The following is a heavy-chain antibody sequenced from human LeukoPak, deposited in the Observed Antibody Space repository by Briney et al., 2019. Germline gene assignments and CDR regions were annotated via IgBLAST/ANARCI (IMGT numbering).Heavy chain of an antibody. CDR1: GFTFTSSA. V-gene: IGHV1-58*01. Sequence: SVKVSCTASGFTFTSSAVQWVRQARGQRLEWIGWIVVGSGNTNYAQKFQGRVTITRDMSTSTAYMELSSLRSEDTAVYYCAADRIVDYWAQTTANPFDPWGQGTLVTVSS. D-gene: IGHD4-17*01. CDR2: IVVGSGNT. J-gene: IGHJ5*02. CDR3: AADRIVDYWAQTTANPFDP.